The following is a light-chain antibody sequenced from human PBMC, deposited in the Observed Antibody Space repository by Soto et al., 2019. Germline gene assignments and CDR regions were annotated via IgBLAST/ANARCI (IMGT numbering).Light chain of an antibody. V-gene: IGLV1-47*02. CDR1: SSNIGDND. CDR3: AAWDDSLSAVV. Sequence: QSVLTQPPSASGTPGQRVTISCSGSSSNIGDNDVYWYHQLPGTAPKLVIRINNQRPSGVPDRFSGSKSGTSASLAVSGLRSEDEADYYCAAWDDSLSAVVFGGGTKVTVL. CDR2: INN. J-gene: IGLJ2*01.